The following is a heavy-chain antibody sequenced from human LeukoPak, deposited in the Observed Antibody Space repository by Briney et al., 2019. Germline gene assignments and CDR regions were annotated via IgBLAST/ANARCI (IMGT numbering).Heavy chain of an antibody. CDR1: GFSFSNAW. Sequence: GGSLRLSCAVSGFSFSNAWMSWVRQAPGKGLEWVSVIYSGGSTYYADSVKGRFTISRDNSKNTLYLQMNSLRAEDTAVYYCAKDPKLYYDFWSGYYYYYYYMDVWGKGTTVTVSS. CDR2: IYSGGST. V-gene: IGHV3-66*01. CDR3: AKDPKLYYDFWSGYYYYYYYMDV. J-gene: IGHJ6*03. D-gene: IGHD3-3*01.